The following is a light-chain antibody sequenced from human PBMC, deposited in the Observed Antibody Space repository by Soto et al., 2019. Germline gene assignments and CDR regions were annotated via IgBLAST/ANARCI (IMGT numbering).Light chain of an antibody. Sequence: ETVMTQSPATLSVSPGERATLSCRASQSVSSNLAWYQQRPGQAPRLLIYGASTRATGIPARFSGSGSGTDFTPPNSSLQSEDFAVYYCKKKKNWPQPLGQGTKGK. V-gene: IGKV3-15*01. CDR2: GAS. CDR3: KKKKNWPQP. CDR1: QSVSSN. J-gene: IGKJ1*01.